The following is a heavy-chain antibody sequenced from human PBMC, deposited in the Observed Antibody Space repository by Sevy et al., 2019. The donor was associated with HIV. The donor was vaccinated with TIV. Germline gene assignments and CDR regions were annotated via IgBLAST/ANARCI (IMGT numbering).Heavy chain of an antibody. V-gene: IGHV4-59*01. CDR2: VFYTGNT. CDR1: GGSISNYY. D-gene: IGHD2-15*01. CDR3: ARRGPLSSDKWYYFDY. Sequence: SEILSLTCTVSGGSISNYYWSWIRQPPGKALQRIGYVFYTGNTNYNPSLKGRVTISVDTSKTQLSLKLKSVTAADTAVYYCARRGPLSSDKWYYFDYWGQGTLVTVSS. J-gene: IGHJ4*02.